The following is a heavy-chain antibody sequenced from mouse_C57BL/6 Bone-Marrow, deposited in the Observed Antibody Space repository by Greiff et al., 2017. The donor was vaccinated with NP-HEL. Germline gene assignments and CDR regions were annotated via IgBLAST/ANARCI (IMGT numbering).Heavy chain of an antibody. D-gene: IGHD2-4*01. CDR1: GFTFSDYY. CDR2: INYDGSST. V-gene: IGHV5-16*01. Sequence: EVKLVESEGGLVQPGSSMKLSCTASGFTFSDYYMAWVRQVPEKGLEWVANINYDGSSTYYLDSLKSRFIISRDNAKNILYLQMSSLKSEDTATYYCARGGDYDGGWYFDYWGQGTTLTVSS. J-gene: IGHJ2*01. CDR3: ARGGDYDGGWYFDY.